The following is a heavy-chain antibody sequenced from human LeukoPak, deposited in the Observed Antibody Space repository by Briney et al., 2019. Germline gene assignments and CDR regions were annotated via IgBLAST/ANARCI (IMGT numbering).Heavy chain of an antibody. Sequence: SVTVSCKSSVYTFPSYCISWVRQAPGQGLAWMGLISAYNGNTNYPQKLQGRVTMTTYTSTSTAYMELRRLRSDDTAVYYCRRDRWVTRSPFDRWRQGTLVTV. V-gene: IGHV1-18*01. CDR2: ISAYNGNT. CDR1: VYTFPSYC. CDR3: RRDRWVTRSPFDR. J-gene: IGHJ5*02. D-gene: IGHD3-10*01.